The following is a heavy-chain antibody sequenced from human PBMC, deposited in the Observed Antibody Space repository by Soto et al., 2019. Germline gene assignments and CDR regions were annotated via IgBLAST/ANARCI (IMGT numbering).Heavy chain of an antibody. V-gene: IGHV1-2*02. CDR2: INPNSGGT. J-gene: IGHJ5*02. D-gene: IGHD3-3*01. CDR3: ARDSRELRFLEWYGIFDP. CDR1: GDALTSYY. Sequence: ASVKLSCKESGDALTSYYMHWVRQAPGQGLEWMGWINPNSGGTNYAQKFQGRVTMTRDTSISTAYMELSRLRSDDTAVYYCARDSRELRFLEWYGIFDPWGQGTLVTVSS.